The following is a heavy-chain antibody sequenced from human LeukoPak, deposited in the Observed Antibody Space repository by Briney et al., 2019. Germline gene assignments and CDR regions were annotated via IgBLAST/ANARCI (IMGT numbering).Heavy chain of an antibody. CDR3: ARAYCSSTSCKRGFDY. D-gene: IGHD2-2*01. Sequence: ASVKVSCKASGYTFTGYYMHWVRQAPGQGLEWMGWFNPNSGGTNYAQKFQGRVTMTRDTSISTAYMELSRLRSDDTAVYYCARAYCSSTSCKRGFDYWGQGTLVTVSS. J-gene: IGHJ4*02. CDR1: GYTFTGYY. CDR2: FNPNSGGT. V-gene: IGHV1-2*02.